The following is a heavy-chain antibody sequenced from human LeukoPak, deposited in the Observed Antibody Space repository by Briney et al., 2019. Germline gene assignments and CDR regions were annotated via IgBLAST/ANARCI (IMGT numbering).Heavy chain of an antibody. J-gene: IGHJ5*02. Sequence: GESLKISCKGSGYSFTSYWISWVRQMPGKGLEWMGRIDPSDSYTNYSPSFQGHVTISADKSISTAYLQWSSLKASDTAMCYCARRSGGYSSSWYYDWFDPWGQGTLVTVSS. CDR2: IDPSDSYT. V-gene: IGHV5-10-1*01. CDR1: GYSFTSYW. CDR3: ARRSGGYSSSWYYDWFDP. D-gene: IGHD6-13*01.